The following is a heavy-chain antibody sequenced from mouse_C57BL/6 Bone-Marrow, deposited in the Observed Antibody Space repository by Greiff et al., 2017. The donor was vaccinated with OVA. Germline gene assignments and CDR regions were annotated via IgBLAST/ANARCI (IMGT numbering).Heavy chain of an antibody. Sequence: QVQLKESGAKLVRPGTSVKVSCKASGYAFTNYLIEWVKQRPGQGLEWIGVINPGSGGTNYNEKFKGKATLTADKSSSTAYMQLSSLTSEDSAVYFCARNGYGFAYWGQGTLVTVSA. J-gene: IGHJ3*01. CDR1: GYAFTNYL. CDR3: ARNGYGFAY. CDR2: INPGSGGT. D-gene: IGHD2-2*01. V-gene: IGHV1-54*01.